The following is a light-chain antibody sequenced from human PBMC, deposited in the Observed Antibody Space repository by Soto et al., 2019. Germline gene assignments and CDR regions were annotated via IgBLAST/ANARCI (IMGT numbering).Light chain of an antibody. V-gene: IGKV1-12*01. CDR3: QQSYSTPPIT. CDR2: GAS. CDR1: QGVGVW. J-gene: IGKJ5*01. Sequence: DIQMTQSPSSVSASVGDTVTITCRASQGVGVWLGWYQQKPGKAPHLLIYGASGLQVGVPSRFSGSVSGTDFTLTISSLQPEDFATYYCQQSYSTPPITFGQGTRLEIK.